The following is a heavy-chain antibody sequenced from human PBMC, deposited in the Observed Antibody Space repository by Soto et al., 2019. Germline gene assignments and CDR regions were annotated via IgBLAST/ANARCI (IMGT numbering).Heavy chain of an antibody. CDR1: GGSISSGGYY. CDR3: ARKYSGYYFDY. J-gene: IGHJ4*02. V-gene: IGHV4-31*03. CDR2: IYYSGST. D-gene: IGHD5-12*01. Sequence: QVQLQESGPGLVKPSQTLSLTCTVSGGSISSGGYYWSWIRQHPGKGLEWIGYIYYSGSTYYNPSPKSRVTLSVATSKNQDSLKLSSVTAADTAVYYCARKYSGYYFDYWGQGTLVTVSS.